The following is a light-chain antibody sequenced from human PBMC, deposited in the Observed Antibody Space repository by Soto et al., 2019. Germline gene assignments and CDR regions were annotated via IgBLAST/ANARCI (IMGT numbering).Light chain of an antibody. V-gene: IGKV3-20*01. Sequence: EIVLTQSPGTLSLSPGERATLSCRASQFISTSLAWFQQKRGQAPRLLIYDASSRATGIPDRFSGSGSGTDFTLTISRLEPEDFAVYYCQLYGGSRDTFGQGTKLEIK. CDR3: QLYGGSRDT. J-gene: IGKJ2*01. CDR2: DAS. CDR1: QFISTS.